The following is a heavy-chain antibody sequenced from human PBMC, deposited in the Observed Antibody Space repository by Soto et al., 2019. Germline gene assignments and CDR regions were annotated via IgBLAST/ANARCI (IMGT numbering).Heavy chain of an antibody. CDR2: IYNNRSF. CDR1: GGSVSSGSFY. J-gene: IGHJ4*02. V-gene: IGHV4-61*01. CDR3: ARVPLDYSNSHYFDF. D-gene: IGHD6-6*01. Sequence: PSETLSLTCTVSGGSVSSGSFYWSWIRQPPGKGLEWVGFIYNNRSFNYNPSLKSRVTISVATPKHQFSLKLSSVTAADTAVYYCARVPLDYSNSHYFDFWGQGALVTVSS.